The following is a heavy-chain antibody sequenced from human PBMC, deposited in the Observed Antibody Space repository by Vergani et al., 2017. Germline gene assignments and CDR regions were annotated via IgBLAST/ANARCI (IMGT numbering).Heavy chain of an antibody. V-gene: IGHV1-69*01. CDR3: AREGVPIVVVPAARRYFDL. CDR1: GGTFSSYA. CDR2: IIPIFGTA. D-gene: IGHD2-2*01. J-gene: IGHJ2*01. Sequence: QVQLVQSGAEVKKPGSSVKVSCKASGGTFSSYAISWVRQAPGQGLEWMGGIIPIFGTANYAQKFQGRVTITADESTGTAYMELSSLRSEDTAVYHCAREGVPIVVVPAARRYFDLWGRGTLVTVSS.